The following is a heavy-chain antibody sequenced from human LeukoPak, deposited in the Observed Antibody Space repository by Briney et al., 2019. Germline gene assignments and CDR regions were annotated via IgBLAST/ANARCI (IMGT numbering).Heavy chain of an antibody. CDR3: ASSVCSSTSCYAGEDTLGY. CDR2: INPSGGST. D-gene: IGHD2-2*01. V-gene: IGHV1-46*01. Sequence: GASVKVSCKASGYTFTSYYMHWVRQAPGRGLEWMGIINPSGGSTSYAQKFQGRVTMTRDTSTSTVYMELSSLRSEDTAVYYCASSVCSSTSCYAGEDTLGYWGQGTLVTVSS. CDR1: GYTFTSYY. J-gene: IGHJ4*02.